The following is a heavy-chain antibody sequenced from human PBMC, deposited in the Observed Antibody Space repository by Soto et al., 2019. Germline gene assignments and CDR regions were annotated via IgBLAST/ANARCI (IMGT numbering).Heavy chain of an antibody. J-gene: IGHJ6*02. D-gene: IGHD4-17*01. CDR3: ARPPNTDYYYYYGMDV. V-gene: IGHV1-46*01. CDR1: GYTFTSYY. CDR2: INPSGGST. Sequence: ASVKVSCKASGYTFTSYYMHWVRQAPGQGLEWMGIINPSGGSTSYAQKFQGRVTMTRDTSTSTVYMELSSLRSEDTAVYYCARPPNTDYYYYYGMDVWGQGTTVTVSS.